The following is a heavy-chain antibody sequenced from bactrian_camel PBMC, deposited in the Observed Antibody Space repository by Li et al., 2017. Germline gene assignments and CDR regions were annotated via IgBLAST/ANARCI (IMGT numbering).Heavy chain of an antibody. CDR2: IDGSDST. D-gene: IGHD4*01. V-gene: IGHV3S1*01. Sequence: HVQLVESGGGSVQAGGSLRLSCTYTKNYYCMAWFRQAPGEERKGVAKIDGSDSTIYENSVKGRFTISRDNAKNTLYLQLNELRTEDTGMYYCAKSGNPDIALVTSDRGQGTQVTVST. CDR1: TKNYYC. J-gene: IGHJ4*01. CDR3: AKSGNPDIALVTSD.